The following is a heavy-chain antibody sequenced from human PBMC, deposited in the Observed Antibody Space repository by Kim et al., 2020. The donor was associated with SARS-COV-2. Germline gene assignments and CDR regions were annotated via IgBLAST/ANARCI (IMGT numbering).Heavy chain of an antibody. J-gene: IGHJ4*02. CDR3: ARDLGNDLDY. D-gene: IGHD1-1*01. CDR2: IYYSGST. V-gene: IGHV4-59*01. Sequence: SETLSLTCTVSGGSISSYYWSWIRQPPGKGLEWIGYIYYSGSTNYNPSLKSRVTISVDTSKNQFSLKLSSVTAADTAVYYCARDLGNDLDYWGQGTLVTVSS. CDR1: GGSISSYY.